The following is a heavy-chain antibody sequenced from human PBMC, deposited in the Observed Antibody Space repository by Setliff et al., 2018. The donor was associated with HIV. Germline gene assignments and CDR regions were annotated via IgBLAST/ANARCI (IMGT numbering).Heavy chain of an antibody. CDR3: AREDCSGGSCYGSDY. V-gene: IGHV1-46*01. D-gene: IGHD2-15*01. CDR2: INPSGGST. CDR1: GYTFTSYY. Sequence: ASVKVSCKASGYTFTSYYMHWVRQAPGQGLEWMGIINPSGGSTSYAQKFQGRVTMTRDTSTSTVYMELSSLRSEDTAVYYCAREDCSGGSCYGSDYWGQGALVTVSS. J-gene: IGHJ4*02.